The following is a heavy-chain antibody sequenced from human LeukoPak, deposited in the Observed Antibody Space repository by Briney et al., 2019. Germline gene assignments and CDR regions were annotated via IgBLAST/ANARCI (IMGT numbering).Heavy chain of an antibody. J-gene: IGHJ4*02. CDR3: ARRGDRIAADYYFDY. D-gene: IGHD6-13*01. CDR2: IYYSGST. Sequence: SETLSLTCTVSGGSISSYYWSWIRQPPGKGLEWIGYIYYSGSTNYNPSLKSRVTISVDTSKNQFSLKLSSVTAADTAVYYCARRGDRIAADYYFDYWGQGTPVTVSS. V-gene: IGHV4-59*08. CDR1: GGSISSYY.